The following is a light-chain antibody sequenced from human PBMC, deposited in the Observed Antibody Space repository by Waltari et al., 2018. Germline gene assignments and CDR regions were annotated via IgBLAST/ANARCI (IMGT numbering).Light chain of an antibody. J-gene: IGKJ3*01. Sequence: EIVLTQSPGTLSLSPGESAPLSCRASQSVSSIYLAWYQQKPGQAPRLLIYGASSRATGIPDRFSGSGSGTDFTLTISRLEPEDFAVYYCQQFGGSPPHITFGPGTKVDIK. CDR1: QSVSSIY. CDR2: GAS. CDR3: QQFGGSPPHIT. V-gene: IGKV3-20*01.